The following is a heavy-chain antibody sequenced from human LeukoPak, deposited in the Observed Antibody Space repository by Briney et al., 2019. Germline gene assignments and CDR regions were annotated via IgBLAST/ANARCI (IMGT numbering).Heavy chain of an antibody. D-gene: IGHD3-3*01. CDR3: ARGVAYYYYYYGMDV. Sequence: KPSETLSLTCTVSAGSLNTKGFSWGWIRQTPGKGLEWIASIYFDGPTYYNPSPKSRVTISVDTSKNQFSLKLNSVTAADTAVYYCARGVAYYYYYYGMDVWGQGTTVTVSS. CDR1: AGSLNTKGFS. CDR2: IYFDGPT. J-gene: IGHJ6*02. V-gene: IGHV4-39*01.